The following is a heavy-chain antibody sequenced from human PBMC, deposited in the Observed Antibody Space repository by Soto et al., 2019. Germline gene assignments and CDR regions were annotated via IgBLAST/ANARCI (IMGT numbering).Heavy chain of an antibody. CDR3: AKDARWEDYIWGSYRQRGIDY. Sequence: GSLRLSCAASGFTFSSYAMSWVRQAPGKGLEWVSAISGSGGSTYYADSVKGRFTISRDNSKNTLYLQMNSLRAEDTAVYYCAKDARWEDYIWGSYRQRGIDYWGQGTLVTVSS. D-gene: IGHD3-16*02. J-gene: IGHJ4*02. CDR2: ISGSGGST. V-gene: IGHV3-23*01. CDR1: GFTFSSYA.